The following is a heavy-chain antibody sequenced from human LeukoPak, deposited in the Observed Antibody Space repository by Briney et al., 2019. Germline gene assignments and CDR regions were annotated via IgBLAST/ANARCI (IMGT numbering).Heavy chain of an antibody. CDR1: GGSISSYY. J-gene: IGHJ6*03. D-gene: IGHD2-15*01. CDR2: NYTSGST. Sequence: SETLSLTCTVSGGSISSYYWSWIRPPAGKGLEWIGRNYTSGSTNYNPSLKSRVTMSVDTSKNQFSLKLSSVTAADTAVYYCTRGRATPSRLFFDHYFMDVWGPGTPVTVSS. V-gene: IGHV4-4*07. CDR3: TRGRATPSRLFFDHYFMDV.